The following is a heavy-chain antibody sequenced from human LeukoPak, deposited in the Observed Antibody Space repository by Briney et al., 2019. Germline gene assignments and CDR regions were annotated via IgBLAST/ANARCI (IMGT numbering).Heavy chain of an antibody. Sequence: PGGSLRLSCAASGFTFSNFAMAWVRQVPEKGLEWVSFIRGGGAGAHYADSVRGRFTISRDKSKNTLYLEMNSLRADDTAVYYCAKASYSYCNDAFDIWGQGTKVTVSS. CDR2: IRGGGAGA. CDR1: GFTFSNFA. CDR3: AKASYSYCNDAFDI. V-gene: IGHV3-23*01. D-gene: IGHD3-10*01. J-gene: IGHJ3*02.